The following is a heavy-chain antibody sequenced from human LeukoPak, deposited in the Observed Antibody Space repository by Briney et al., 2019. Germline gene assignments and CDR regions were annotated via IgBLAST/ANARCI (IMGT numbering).Heavy chain of an antibody. CDR3: ASTYSSGWYRSY. D-gene: IGHD6-19*01. CDR2: ISSSGSTI. V-gene: IGHV3-11*04. Sequence: GGSLRLSCAASGFTFSDYYMSWIRQAPGKGLEWVSYISSSGSTIYYADSVKGRFTISRDNAKNPLYLQMNSLRAEDTAVYYCASTYSSGWYRSYWGQGTLVTVSS. CDR1: GFTFSDYY. J-gene: IGHJ4*02.